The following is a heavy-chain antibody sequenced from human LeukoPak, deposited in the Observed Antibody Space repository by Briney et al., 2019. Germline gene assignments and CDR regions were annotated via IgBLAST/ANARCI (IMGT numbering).Heavy chain of an antibody. D-gene: IGHD1-26*01. CDR2: IYYSGST. CDR1: GGSISSSSYY. CDR3: AKASVGARFFDP. J-gene: IGHJ5*02. Sequence: SETLSLTCTVSGGSISSSSYYWGWIRQPPGKGLEWIGSIYYSGSTYYNPSLKSRVTISVDKSKNQFSLKLSSVTAADTAVYYCAKASVGARFFDPWGQGTLVTVSS. V-gene: IGHV4-39*07.